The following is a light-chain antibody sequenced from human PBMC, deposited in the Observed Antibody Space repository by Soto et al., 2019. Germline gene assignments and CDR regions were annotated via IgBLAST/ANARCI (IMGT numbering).Light chain of an antibody. CDR2: GNN. CDR1: NSNIGAASD. V-gene: IGLV1-40*01. J-gene: IGLJ2*01. CDR3: QSYDSHLSVVV. Sequence: QSVLTQPPSVSGAPGQRVTISCTGSNSNIGAASDVHWYQQVPGMAPKLLIYGNNNRPSGVPDRFSGSKSGPSASLAITGLQAEDEADYYCQSYDSHLSVVVFGGGTKLTVL.